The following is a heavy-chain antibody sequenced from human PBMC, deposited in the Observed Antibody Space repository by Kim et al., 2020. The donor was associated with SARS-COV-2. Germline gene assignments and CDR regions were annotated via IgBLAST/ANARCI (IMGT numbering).Heavy chain of an antibody. CDR1: GYSFTSYW. J-gene: IGHJ5*02. CDR2: IDPSDSYT. V-gene: IGHV5-10-1*01. D-gene: IGHD3-3*01. CDR3: ARHGALTIFGVVKFWFDP. Sequence: GESLKISCKGSGYSFTSYWISWVRQMPGKGLEWMGRIDPSDSYTNYSPSFQGHVTISADKSISTAYLQWSSLKASDTAMYYCARHGALTIFGVVKFWFDPWGQGTLVTVSS.